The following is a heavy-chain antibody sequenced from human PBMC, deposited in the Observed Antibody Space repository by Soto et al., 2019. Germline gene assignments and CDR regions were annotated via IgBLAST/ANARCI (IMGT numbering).Heavy chain of an antibody. CDR1: GFTVSGNS. V-gene: IGHV3-53*01. CDR3: ARDGGSGTAVAGIQYSGMDV. CDR2: IYIDGST. D-gene: IGHD6-19*01. J-gene: IGHJ6*02. Sequence: EVQLVDSGGDLIQPGGSLRLSCGASGFTVSGNSLSWVRQAPGKGLEWVSYIYIDGSTYYADSVRGRFTLTRDNSKNTLYLQMNNLRGEETAVYYCARDGGSGTAVAGIQYSGMDVWGQGTTVTVSS.